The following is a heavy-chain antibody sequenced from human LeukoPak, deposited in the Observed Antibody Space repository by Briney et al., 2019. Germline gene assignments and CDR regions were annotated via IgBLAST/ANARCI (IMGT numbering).Heavy chain of an antibody. CDR2: IRYDGSNK. CDR1: GFTFSSYG. D-gene: IGHD3-22*01. V-gene: IGHV3-30*02. J-gene: IGHJ6*02. CDR3: ARVKTDYYDSNYGMDV. Sequence: GGSLRLSCAASGFTFSSYGMHWVRQAPGKGLEWVAFIRYDGSNKYYADSVKGRFTISRDNAKNSLYLQMNSLRAEDTAVYYCARVKTDYYDSNYGMDVWGQGTTVTVSS.